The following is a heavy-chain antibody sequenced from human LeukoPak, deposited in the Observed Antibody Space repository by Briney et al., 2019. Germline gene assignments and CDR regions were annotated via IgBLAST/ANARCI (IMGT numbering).Heavy chain of an antibody. D-gene: IGHD3-10*01. Sequence: GGSLRLSCAASGFTFSDYYMSWIRQAPGKGLEWVSYISSSGSTKYYADSVKGRFTISRDNAKNSLYLQMNSLRAEDTAVHYCARGVVRDHASDYWGQGTLVTVSS. CDR2: ISSSGSTK. CDR3: ARGVVRDHASDY. V-gene: IGHV3-11*01. CDR1: GFTFSDYY. J-gene: IGHJ4*02.